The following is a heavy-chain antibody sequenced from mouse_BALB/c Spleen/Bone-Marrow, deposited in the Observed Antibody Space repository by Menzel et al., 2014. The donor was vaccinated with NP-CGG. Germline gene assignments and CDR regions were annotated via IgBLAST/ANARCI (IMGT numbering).Heavy chain of an antibody. J-gene: IGHJ4*01. CDR3: AVRGITTATGAMDY. CDR1: GFTFTDYY. CDR2: IRNKANGYTT. D-gene: IGHD1-2*01. Sequence: EVNLVESGGGLVQPGGSLRLPCATSGFTFTDYYMSWVHQPPGKALEWLGFIRNKANGYTTEYSASVKGRFTISRDNSHSILYLQMNTLRAEDSATYYCAVRGITTATGAMDYWGQGTSVTVSS. V-gene: IGHV7-3*02.